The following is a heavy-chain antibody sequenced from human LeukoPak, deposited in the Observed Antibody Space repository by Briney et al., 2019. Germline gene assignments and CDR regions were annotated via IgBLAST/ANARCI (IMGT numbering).Heavy chain of an antibody. D-gene: IGHD2-15*01. V-gene: IGHV4-4*02. CDR3: ARKTKRRYCSGGSCPTKGFDP. CDR1: GSSISSSNW. Sequence: SGTLSLTCAVSGSSISSSNWWSWVRQPPGKGLEWIGEIYHSGSTNYNPSLKSRVTISVDTSKNQFSLKLSSVTAADTAVYYCARKTKRRYCSGGSCPTKGFDPWGQGTLVTVSS. CDR2: IYHSGST. J-gene: IGHJ5*02.